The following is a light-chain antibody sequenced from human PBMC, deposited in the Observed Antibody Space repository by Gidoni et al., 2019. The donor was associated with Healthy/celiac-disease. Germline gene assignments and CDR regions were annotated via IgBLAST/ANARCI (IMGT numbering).Light chain of an antibody. V-gene: IGKV3-11*01. J-gene: IGKJ4*01. CDR3: QQGLT. CDR2: DAS. CDR1: QSVSSY. Sequence: ELVLTQSPATLSLSPGERATLSCRASQSVSSYLAWYQQKPGQAPRLLIYDASNRATGIPARFSGSGSGTDFTLTISSLEPEDCAVYDCQQGLTFXGXTKVEIK.